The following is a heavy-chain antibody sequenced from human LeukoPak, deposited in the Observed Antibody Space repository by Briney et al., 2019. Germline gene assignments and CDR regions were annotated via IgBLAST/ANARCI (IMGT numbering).Heavy chain of an antibody. CDR3: ARLRIAAAGTGRFDP. CDR1: GGSISSSSYY. J-gene: IGHJ5*02. D-gene: IGHD6-13*01. V-gene: IGHV4-39*01. Sequence: SETLSLTCTVSGGSISSSSYYWGWIRQPPGKGLEWIGSIYYSGSTYYNPSLKSLVTISVDTSKNQFSLKLSSVTAADTAVYYCARLRIAAAGTGRFDPWGQVTRLTVSS. CDR2: IYYSGST.